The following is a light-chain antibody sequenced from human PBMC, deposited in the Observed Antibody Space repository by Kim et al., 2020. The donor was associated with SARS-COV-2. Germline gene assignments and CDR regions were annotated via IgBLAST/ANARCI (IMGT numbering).Light chain of an antibody. Sequence: PGERATLSCRGSQSISSSDLAWYQQKHGQAPRRLIYGAFSRATGIPDRFNGSGSGTDFTLTISRLEPEDVAVYYCQQYGGSPLITFGQGTRLEIK. CDR3: QQYGGSPLIT. CDR2: GAF. CDR1: QSISSSD. J-gene: IGKJ5*01. V-gene: IGKV3-20*01.